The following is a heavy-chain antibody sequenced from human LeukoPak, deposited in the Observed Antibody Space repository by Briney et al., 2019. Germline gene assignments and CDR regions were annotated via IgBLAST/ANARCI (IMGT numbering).Heavy chain of an antibody. J-gene: IGHJ4*02. V-gene: IGHV1-46*01. CDR1: GYTFTSYY. CDR2: INPSGGST. Sequence: GASVKVSCKASGYTFTSYYMHWVRQPPGQGLEWMGIINPSGGSTSYAQKFQGRVTMTRDTSTSTVYMELSSLRSEDTAVYYCARETYYYDSSGKGFDYWGQGTLVTVSS. CDR3: ARETYYYDSSGKGFDY. D-gene: IGHD3-22*01.